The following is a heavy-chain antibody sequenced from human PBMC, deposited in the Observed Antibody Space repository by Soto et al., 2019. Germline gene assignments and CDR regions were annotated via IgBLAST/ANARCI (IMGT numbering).Heavy chain of an antibody. V-gene: IGHV1-18*01. CDR2: ISAYNGNT. J-gene: IGHJ5*02. CDR3: ARDRGGSSSLLWFDP. D-gene: IGHD6-6*01. CDR1: GYTFTSYG. Sequence: ASVNVSCKASGYTFTSYGISWVRQAPGQGLERMGWISAYNGNTNYAQKLQGRVTMTTDTSTSTAYMELRSLRSDDTAVYYCARDRGGSSSLLWFDPWGQGTLVTVSS.